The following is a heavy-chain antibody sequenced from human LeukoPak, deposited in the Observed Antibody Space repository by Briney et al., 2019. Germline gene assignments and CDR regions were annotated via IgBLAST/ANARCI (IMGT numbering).Heavy chain of an antibody. D-gene: IGHD5-18*01. CDR2: ISSSSSYI. CDR1: GFTFSSYS. V-gene: IGHV3-21*01. Sequence: GGSLRLSCAASGFTFSSYSMNWVRQAPGKGLEWVSSISSSSSYIYYADSVKGRFTISRDNAKNSLYLQMNSLRAEDTAVYYCARDQDTAMIYYFDYRGQGTLVTVSS. J-gene: IGHJ4*02. CDR3: ARDQDTAMIYYFDY.